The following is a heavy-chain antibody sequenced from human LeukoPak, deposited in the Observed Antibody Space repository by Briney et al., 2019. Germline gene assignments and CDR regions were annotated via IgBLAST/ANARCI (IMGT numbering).Heavy chain of an antibody. D-gene: IGHD3-22*01. CDR2: IIPIFGTA. CDR3: ARDGGYAYDSSGYYLG. Sequence: SVKVSCXASGGTFSSYAISWVRQAPGQGLEWMAGIIPIFGTADYAKKFQGRVTITADESTSTAYMELSSLRSEDTAVYYCARDGGYAYDSSGYYLGWGQGTLVTVSS. V-gene: IGHV1-69*01. J-gene: IGHJ4*02. CDR1: GGTFSSYA.